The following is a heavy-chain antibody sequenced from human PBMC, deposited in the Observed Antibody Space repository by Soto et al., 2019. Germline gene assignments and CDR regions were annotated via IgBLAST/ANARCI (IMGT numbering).Heavy chain of an antibody. D-gene: IGHD6-19*01. Sequence: GGSLRLSCVVSGFTFSSYEMHWVRQAPGKGLEWVSYISSSSSTIYYADSVKGRFIISRDNARNSLYLQMNSLRAEDTAVYYCARFPRDGSSGWYYFHYWGQGTPVTVSS. CDR2: ISSSSSTI. CDR1: GFTFSSYE. V-gene: IGHV3-48*03. J-gene: IGHJ4*02. CDR3: ARFPRDGSSGWYYFHY.